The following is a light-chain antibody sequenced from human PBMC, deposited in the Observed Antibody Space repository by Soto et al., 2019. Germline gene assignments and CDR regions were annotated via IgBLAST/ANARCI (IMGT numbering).Light chain of an antibody. V-gene: IGKV3-15*01. CDR2: DAS. J-gene: IGKJ4*01. CDR1: QSVGSN. Sequence: EIVITQSPATLSVSPGERVTLSCRASQSVGSNLAWYQQKPGQAPSLLIYDASTRATDIPARFSGSGSGTEFTLTISSLQSQDFAVYYCHQYYKWPLTFGGRTKVEI. CDR3: HQYYKWPLT.